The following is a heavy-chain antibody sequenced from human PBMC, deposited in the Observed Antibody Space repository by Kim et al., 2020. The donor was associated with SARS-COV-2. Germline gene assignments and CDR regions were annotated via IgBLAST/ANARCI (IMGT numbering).Heavy chain of an antibody. CDR2: AT. Sequence: ATRYSPSFQGQFTISADKSISTAYLQWSSLKASDTAMYYCARGIYGDRDYWGQGTLVTVSS. V-gene: IGHV5-51*01. D-gene: IGHD4-17*01. J-gene: IGHJ4*02. CDR3: ARGIYGDRDY.